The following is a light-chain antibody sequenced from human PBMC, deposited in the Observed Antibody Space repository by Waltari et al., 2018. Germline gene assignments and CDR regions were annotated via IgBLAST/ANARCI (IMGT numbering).Light chain of an antibody. CDR2: DTS. Sequence: ERVMTQSPATLSVSPGERVTLSCRASQSVVINLAWNQQKPGQAPRLLIYDTSTRATGIPARFSGSGSGTEFTLTISSLQSEDSAVYYCQQYNNWPLAFGQGTRLEIK. CDR1: QSVVIN. J-gene: IGKJ5*01. V-gene: IGKV3-15*01. CDR3: QQYNNWPLA.